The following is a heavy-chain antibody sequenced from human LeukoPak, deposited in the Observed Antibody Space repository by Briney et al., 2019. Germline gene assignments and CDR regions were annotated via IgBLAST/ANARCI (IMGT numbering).Heavy chain of an antibody. CDR3: AELGITMIGGV. CDR1: GFTLEHYG. CDR2: INWNGGIT. D-gene: IGHD3-10*02. V-gene: IGHV3-20*04. Sequence: GGSLRLSCAASGFTLEHYGMSWVCQAPGKGVGWVAGINWNGGITGYADSVKGRFTISRDNAKNSLYLQMNSLRAEDAAVYYCAELGITMIGGVWGKGTTVTISS. J-gene: IGHJ6*04.